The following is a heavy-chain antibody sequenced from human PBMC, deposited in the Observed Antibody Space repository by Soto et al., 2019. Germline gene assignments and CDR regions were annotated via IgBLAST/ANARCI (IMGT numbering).Heavy chain of an antibody. J-gene: IGHJ6*02. CDR3: ARQYSYGSDYYYYGMDV. D-gene: IGHD5-18*01. V-gene: IGHV3-33*01. CDR1: GFTFSSYG. CDR2: IWYDGSNK. Sequence: PGGSLRLSCAASGFTFSSYGMHWVRQAPGKGLEWVAVIWYDGSNKYYADSVKGRFTISRDNSKNTLYLQMNSLRAEDTAVYYCARQYSYGSDYYYYGMDVWGQGTTVTVSS.